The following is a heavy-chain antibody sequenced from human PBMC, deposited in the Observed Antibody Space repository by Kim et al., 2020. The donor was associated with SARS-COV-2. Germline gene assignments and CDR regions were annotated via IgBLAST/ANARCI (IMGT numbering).Heavy chain of an antibody. D-gene: IGHD5-18*01. J-gene: IGHJ4*02. CDR3: AITKVDTAMVGSYYFDY. V-gene: IGHV4-30-2*04. Sequence: LKSRVTISVDTSKNQFSLKLSSVTAADTAVYYCAITKVDTAMVGSYYFDYWGQGTLVTVSS.